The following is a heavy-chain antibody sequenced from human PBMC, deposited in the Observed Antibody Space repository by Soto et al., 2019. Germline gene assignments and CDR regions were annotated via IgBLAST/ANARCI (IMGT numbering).Heavy chain of an antibody. CDR2: ISWNSGSI. CDR3: AKGGPYYYGSGSQGPIDY. J-gene: IGHJ4*02. Sequence: EVQLVESGGGLVQPGRSLRLSCAASGFTFDDYAMHWVRQAPGKGLEWVSGISWNSGSIGCADSVKGRFTISRDNAKNSLYLQMNSLRAEDTALYYCAKGGPYYYGSGSQGPIDYWGQGTLVTVSS. D-gene: IGHD3-10*01. V-gene: IGHV3-9*01. CDR1: GFTFDDYA.